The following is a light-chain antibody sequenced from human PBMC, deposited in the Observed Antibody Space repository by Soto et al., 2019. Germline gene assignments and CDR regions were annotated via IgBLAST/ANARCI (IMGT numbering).Light chain of an antibody. V-gene: IGKV3-20*01. CDR3: LNYGTSTPYP. CDR1: QSVTSYY. Sequence: EIVLTQSPGTLSLSPGERATLSCRASQSVTSYYLGWYQQKPGQPPRLLIYGVSNRATGIPDRFSGSGSGKDFNLSSSGLEPEGFGVYFCLNYGTSTPYPFGRGTKVEIK. CDR2: GVS. J-gene: IGKJ2*01.